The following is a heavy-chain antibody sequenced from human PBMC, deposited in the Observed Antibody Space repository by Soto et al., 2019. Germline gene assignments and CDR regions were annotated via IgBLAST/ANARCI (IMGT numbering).Heavy chain of an antibody. Sequence: GGSLRLSCAASGFTFSSCAVHWVRQAPGKGLEWVAVISYDGSNKYYADSVKGRFTISRDNSKNTLYLQMNSLRAEDTAVYYCARDNDSSGSQASYAFDIWGQGTMVTVSS. J-gene: IGHJ3*02. D-gene: IGHD3-22*01. CDR1: GFTFSSCA. V-gene: IGHV3-30-3*01. CDR3: ARDNDSSGSQASYAFDI. CDR2: ISYDGSNK.